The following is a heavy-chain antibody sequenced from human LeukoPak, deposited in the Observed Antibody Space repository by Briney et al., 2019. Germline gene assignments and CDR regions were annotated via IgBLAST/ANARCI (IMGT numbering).Heavy chain of an antibody. CDR3: ARVDLTGYLLFDY. CDR1: GYTFTGYY. J-gene: IGHJ4*02. Sequence: ASVKVSCKASGYTFTGYYMHWVRQAPGQGLEWMGWINPNSGGTNYAQKFQGRVTMTRDTSISTAYMELSRLRSDDTAVYYCARVDLTGYLLFDYWGQGTLVTVSS. D-gene: IGHD3-9*01. V-gene: IGHV1-2*02. CDR2: INPNSGGT.